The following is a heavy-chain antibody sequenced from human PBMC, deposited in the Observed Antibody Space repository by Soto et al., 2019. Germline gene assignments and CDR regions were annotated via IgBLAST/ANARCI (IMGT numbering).Heavy chain of an antibody. D-gene: IGHD5-18*01. CDR3: AKDLGCTYGQDY. J-gene: IGHJ4*02. CDR1: GFTFSSYA. Sequence: EVQLLESGGGLVQPGGSLRLSCAASGFTFSSYAMSWVRQAPGKGLEWVSAIGGSGGVTYYADSVKGRFTISRDNSKNTLYRQMNSLRAEDTAVYYCAKDLGCTYGQDYWGQGTLVTVSS. CDR2: IGGSGGVT. V-gene: IGHV3-23*01.